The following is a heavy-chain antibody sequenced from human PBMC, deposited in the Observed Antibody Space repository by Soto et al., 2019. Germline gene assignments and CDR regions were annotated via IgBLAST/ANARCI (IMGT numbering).Heavy chain of an antibody. CDR3: AREWLGGVTAAMRRVVSWFDP. D-gene: IGHD2-2*01. V-gene: IGHV4-30-4*01. Sequence: PSETLSLTCTVSGGSISSGDYYWSWIRQPPGEGLEWIGYIYYSGSTYYNPSLKSRVTISVDTSKNQFSLKLSSVTAAGTAVYYCAREWLGGVTAAMRRVVSWFDPWGQGTLVTVSS. J-gene: IGHJ5*02. CDR2: IYYSGST. CDR1: GGSISSGDYY.